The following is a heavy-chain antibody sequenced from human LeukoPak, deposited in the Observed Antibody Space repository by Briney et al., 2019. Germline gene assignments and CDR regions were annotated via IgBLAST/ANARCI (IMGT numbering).Heavy chain of an antibody. D-gene: IGHD3-22*01. J-gene: IGHJ4*02. CDR1: GFTFSNYW. V-gene: IGHV3-7*01. CDR2: IKVDGTEK. Sequence: GGSLRLSCAASGFTFSNYWMTWVRQAPGKGLEWVANIKVDGTEKHYVDSVMGRFTVSRDNAKNSLFLQMNNLRVEDTAVYYCARGGRYDSSGPFDYWGQGTLVTVSS. CDR3: ARGGRYDSSGPFDY.